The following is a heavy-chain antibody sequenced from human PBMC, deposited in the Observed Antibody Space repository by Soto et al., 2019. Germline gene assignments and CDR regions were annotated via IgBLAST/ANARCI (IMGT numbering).Heavy chain of an antibody. D-gene: IGHD4-17*01. Sequence: VQLEESGGGLVQPGGSLKLSCAASGFTFSVSAMHWVRQASGKGLEWVGRIRNKADNYATAYAASVKGRFTISRDDSQTTTYLQISSLKTEDTAVYYCTRHRIIWANHMPTVISNDGFDLWGPETMVTVSA. CDR2: IRNKADNYAT. CDR1: GFTFSVSA. J-gene: IGHJ3*01. CDR3: TRHRIIWANHMPTVISNDGFDL. V-gene: IGHV3-73*01.